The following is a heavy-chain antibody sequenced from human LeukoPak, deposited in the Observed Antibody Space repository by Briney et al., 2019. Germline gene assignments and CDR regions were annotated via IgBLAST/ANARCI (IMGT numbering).Heavy chain of an antibody. V-gene: IGHV1-24*01. Sequence: ASVKVSCKVSGYILTELSMHWVRQAPGKGLEWMGGFDPEDGETIYAQKFQGRVTMTEDTSTDTAYMELSSLRSEDTAVYYCATGHMVTSAFDIWGQGTMVTVSS. CDR2: FDPEDGET. D-gene: IGHD5-18*01. CDR1: GYILTELS. CDR3: ATGHMVTSAFDI. J-gene: IGHJ3*02.